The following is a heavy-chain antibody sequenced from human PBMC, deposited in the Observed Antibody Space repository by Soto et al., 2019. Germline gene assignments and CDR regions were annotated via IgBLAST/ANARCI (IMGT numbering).Heavy chain of an antibody. V-gene: IGHV1-18*01. CDR2: ISAYNGNT. J-gene: IGHJ4*02. CDR1: GYTFSSYF. Sequence: QVKLVQSGAEVKKPGASVKVSCKASGYTFSSYFISWVRQAPGQGLEWMGWISAYNGNTNYAQNLQGRVTMTTDTSTSTAYRELRSLRSDDTAVYYCARDLPPVDYWGQGTLVTVSS. CDR3: ARDLPPVDY.